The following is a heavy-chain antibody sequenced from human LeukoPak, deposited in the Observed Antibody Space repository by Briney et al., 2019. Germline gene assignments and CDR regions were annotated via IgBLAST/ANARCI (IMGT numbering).Heavy chain of an antibody. CDR1: GGSFSGYY. V-gene: IGHV4-34*01. Sequence: SETLSLTCAVYGGSFSGYYWSWIRQPPGKGLEWIGEINHSGSTNYNPSLKSRVTISVDTSKNQFSLKLSSVTAADTAVYYCARSRGYSGYDWFDYWGQGTLVTVSS. CDR3: ARSRGYSGYDWFDY. D-gene: IGHD5-12*01. J-gene: IGHJ4*02. CDR2: INHSGST.